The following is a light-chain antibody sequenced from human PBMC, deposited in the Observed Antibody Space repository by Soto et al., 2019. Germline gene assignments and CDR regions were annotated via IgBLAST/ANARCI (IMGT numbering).Light chain of an antibody. CDR2: GAL. CDR1: QSVSSSY. V-gene: IGKV3-20*01. CDR3: QQYGSSPLT. Sequence: EIVLTQSPGTLSLSPGERATLSCRASQSVSSSYLAWYQQKPGQGPRLLIYGALSRATGIPDRFSGSGSGTDFTLTVSRLEPEDFAVYYCQQYGSSPLTFGGGTKVEIK. J-gene: IGKJ4*01.